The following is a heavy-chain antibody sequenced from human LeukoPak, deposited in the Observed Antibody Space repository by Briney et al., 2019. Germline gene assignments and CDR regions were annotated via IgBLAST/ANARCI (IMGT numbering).Heavy chain of an antibody. CDR2: ISSSGSTI. CDR1: GFTFSSYE. CDR3: ARDAGGGYCSGGSCYFDY. D-gene: IGHD2-15*01. J-gene: IGHJ4*02. V-gene: IGHV3-48*03. Sequence: PGGSLRLSCAASGFTFSSYEMNWVRQVPGKGLEWISYISSSGSTIYYADSVKGRFTISRDNAQNSVYLQMISLRAEDTAFYYCARDAGGGYCSGGSCYFDYWGQGTLVTVSS.